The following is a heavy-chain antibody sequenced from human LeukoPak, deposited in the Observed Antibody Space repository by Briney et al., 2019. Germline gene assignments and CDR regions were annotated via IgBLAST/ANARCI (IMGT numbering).Heavy chain of an antibody. V-gene: IGHV3-48*01. CDR1: GFTFSTHG. CDR3: ARVRGPTVTTWYFDL. J-gene: IGHJ2*01. CDR2: ISPRSATI. Sequence: GGSLRLSCGTSGFTFSTHGMIWVRQAPGKGLEWVSYISPRSATIYYADSVKGRFTISRDDARNSLFLQMHSLRAGDTAVYYCARVRGPTVTTWYFDLWGRGTLVTVSS. D-gene: IGHD4-17*01.